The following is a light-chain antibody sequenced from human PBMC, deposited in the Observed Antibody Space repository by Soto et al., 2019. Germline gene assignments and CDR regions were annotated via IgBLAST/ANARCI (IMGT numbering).Light chain of an antibody. J-gene: IGLJ2*01. Sequence: QSALTQPASVSGSPGQSITISCTGSSSDIGYYDYVSWYQHHPGKAPKLIIFDVSDRPSGVSNRFSGSKSGNTASLNISGLQAEAEADYYCGSYTTSAPGIFGGGTKLTVL. CDR1: SSDIGYYDY. CDR2: DVS. CDR3: GSYTTSAPGI. V-gene: IGLV2-14*03.